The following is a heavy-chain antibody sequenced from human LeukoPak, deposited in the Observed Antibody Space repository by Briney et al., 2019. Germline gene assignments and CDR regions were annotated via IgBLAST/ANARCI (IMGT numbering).Heavy chain of an antibody. CDR1: GYTFTSYY. D-gene: IGHD6-19*01. Sequence: ASVKVSCKASGYTFTSYYMHWVRQAPGQGLEWMGLINPSGGSTSYAQKFQGRVTMTRDTSTSTVYMELSSLRSEDTAVYYCARDLGPYSSDDAFDIWGQGTMVTVSS. CDR2: INPSGGST. J-gene: IGHJ3*02. CDR3: ARDLGPYSSDDAFDI. V-gene: IGHV1-46*01.